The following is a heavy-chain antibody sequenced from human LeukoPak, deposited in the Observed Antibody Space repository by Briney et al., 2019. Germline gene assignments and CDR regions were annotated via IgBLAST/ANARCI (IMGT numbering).Heavy chain of an antibody. CDR3: AELGITMIGGV. Sequence: PGGSLRLSCAASGFTFSSYWMTWIRQAPGKGLEWVSYISNSGREINYADSVKGRFTISRDNAKNSLYLQMNSLRAEDTAVYYCAELGITMIGGVWGKGTTVTISP. CDR2: ISNSGREI. J-gene: IGHJ6*04. CDR1: GFTFSSYW. D-gene: IGHD3-10*02. V-gene: IGHV3-21*05.